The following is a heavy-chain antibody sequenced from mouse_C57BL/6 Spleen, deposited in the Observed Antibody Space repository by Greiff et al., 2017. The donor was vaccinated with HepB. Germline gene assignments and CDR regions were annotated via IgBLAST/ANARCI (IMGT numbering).Heavy chain of an antibody. CDR3: ARNYGSSYEYYFDY. V-gene: IGHV5-6*01. Sequence: EVRLVEGGVGLVKPGGSLKLSCAASGFTFSSYGMSWVRQTPDKRLEWVATISSGGSYTYYPDSVKGRFTISRDNAKNTLYLQMSSLKSEDTAMYYCARNYGSSYEYYFDYWGQGTTLTVSS. CDR2: ISSGGSYT. J-gene: IGHJ2*01. D-gene: IGHD1-1*01. CDR1: GFTFSSYG.